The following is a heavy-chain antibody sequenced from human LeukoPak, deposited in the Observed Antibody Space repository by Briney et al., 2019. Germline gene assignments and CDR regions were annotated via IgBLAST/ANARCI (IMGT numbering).Heavy chain of an antibody. V-gene: IGHV3-11*01. CDR3: ARGATVTTFLSWGPAYYFDY. D-gene: IGHD4-17*01. CDR2: ISSSGGTV. CDR1: GFTFNDYY. J-gene: IGHJ4*02. Sequence: GESLKISCAASGFTFNDYYMTWIRQAPGKGLEWVSYISSSGGTVYYADSVKGRFTISRDNAKNSLYLQMNSLRAEDTAVYYCARGATVTTFLSWGPAYYFDYWGQGTLVTVSS.